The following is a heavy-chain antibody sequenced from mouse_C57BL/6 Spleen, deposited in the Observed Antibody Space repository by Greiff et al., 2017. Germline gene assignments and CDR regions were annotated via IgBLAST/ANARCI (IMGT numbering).Heavy chain of an antibody. CDR3: ARCGGTGTWFAY. J-gene: IGHJ3*01. Sequence: VKLMESGAELVKPGASVKISCKASGYAFSSYWMNWVKQRPGKGLEWIGQIYPGDGDTNYNGKFKGKATLTADKSSSTAYMQLSSLTSEDSAVYFCARCGGTGTWFAYWGQGTLVTVSA. CDR2: IYPGDGDT. D-gene: IGHD4-1*01. CDR1: GYAFSSYW. V-gene: IGHV1-80*01.